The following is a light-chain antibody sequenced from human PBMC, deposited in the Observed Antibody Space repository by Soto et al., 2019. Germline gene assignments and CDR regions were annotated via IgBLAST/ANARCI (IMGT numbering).Light chain of an antibody. J-gene: IGKJ5*01. CDR1: QSVTSN. CDR3: QQYGNSPPGT. V-gene: IGKV3-15*01. Sequence: EIVMTQSPATLSVSPGERATLSCRASQSVTSNLAWYQQQPGRAPRLLIYGASTRATGIPARFSGSVSGTEFTLTISRLEPEDFAVYFGQQYGNSPPGTFGQGTRLEIK. CDR2: GAS.